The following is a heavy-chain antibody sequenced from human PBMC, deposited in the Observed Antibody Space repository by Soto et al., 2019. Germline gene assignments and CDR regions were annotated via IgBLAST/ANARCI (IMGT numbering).Heavy chain of an antibody. V-gene: IGHV1-69*13. CDR1: GGTFSSYA. Sequence: SVKVSCKASGGTFSSYAISWVRQAPGQGLEWMGGIIPIFGTANYAQKFQGRVTITADESTSTAYMELSSLRSEDTAVYYCAKVSRNTAMDYNWFDPWGRGTLVTVSS. CDR3: AKVSRNTAMDYNWFDP. D-gene: IGHD5-18*01. J-gene: IGHJ5*02. CDR2: IIPIFGTA.